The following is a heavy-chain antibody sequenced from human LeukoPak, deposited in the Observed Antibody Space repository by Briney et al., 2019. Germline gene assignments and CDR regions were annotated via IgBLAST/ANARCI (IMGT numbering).Heavy chain of an antibody. Sequence: PGGSLRLSCTASGFTFDDYAMHWVRQAPGKGLEWVSGISWNSGSTGYADSVKGRFTISRDNAKNSLYLQMNSLRAEDTALYYCAKDIKGSGSYIDYWGQGTLVTVSS. J-gene: IGHJ4*02. CDR1: GFTFDDYA. CDR3: AKDIKGSGSYIDY. D-gene: IGHD6-19*01. V-gene: IGHV3-9*01. CDR2: ISWNSGST.